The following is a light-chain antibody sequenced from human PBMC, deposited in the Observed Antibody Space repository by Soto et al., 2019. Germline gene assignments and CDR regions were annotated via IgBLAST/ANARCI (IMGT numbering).Light chain of an antibody. CDR1: QSVSSNY. J-gene: IGKJ1*01. V-gene: IGKV3-20*01. CDR2: GAS. Sequence: ENVLTQSPGTLSLSPGERATLSCRASQSVSSNYVAWYQKKPGQAPSLLVYGASSRATGIPDRFSGSGSGTDFTLTISRLEPEDFAVYYCQQYGSSRWTFGQGTKVEIK. CDR3: QQYGSSRWT.